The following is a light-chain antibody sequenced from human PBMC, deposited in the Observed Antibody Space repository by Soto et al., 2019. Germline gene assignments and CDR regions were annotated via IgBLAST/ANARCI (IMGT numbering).Light chain of an antibody. J-gene: IGLJ1*01. CDR3: CSYAGSPRYV. Sequence: QSARTQPRSVSGSPGQSVTISCTGTSSDVGGYNYVSWYQQHPGKAPKVMIYDVSERPSGVPDRFSGSKSGNTASLTISGLQAEDEADYYCCSYAGSPRYVFGTATKLTVL. V-gene: IGLV2-11*01. CDR1: SSDVGGYNY. CDR2: DVS.